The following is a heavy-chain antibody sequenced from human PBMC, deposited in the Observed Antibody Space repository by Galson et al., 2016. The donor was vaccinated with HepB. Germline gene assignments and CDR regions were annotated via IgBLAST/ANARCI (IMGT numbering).Heavy chain of an antibody. J-gene: IGHJ4*02. CDR1: GNTFSSHG. CDR2: ISHNGDYK. CDR3: AKDPSRLLEAGRLDS. V-gene: IGHV3-30*18. Sequence: SLRLFCAASGNTFSSHGMHWVRQAPGKGLDWVAVISHNGDYKYYADSVKGRFTISRDNSKTTVYLQMNSLRAEDTAVYYCAKDPSRLLEAGRLDSWGQGTLVTVSS. D-gene: IGHD6-19*01.